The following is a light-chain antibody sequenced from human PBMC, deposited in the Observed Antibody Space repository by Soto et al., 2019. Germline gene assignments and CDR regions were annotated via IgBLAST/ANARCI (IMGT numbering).Light chain of an antibody. CDR2: DVS. J-gene: IGLJ3*02. CDR1: SSDVGSYKY. CDR3: SSYAGSNNWV. Sequence: QSVLTQPPSASGSPGQSVTISCTGTSSDVGSYKYVSWYQQHPGKAPKLIIYDVSERPSGVPDRFSGSKSGNTASLTVSGLQAEDEADYYCSSYAGSNNWVFGGGTKLTVL. V-gene: IGLV2-8*01.